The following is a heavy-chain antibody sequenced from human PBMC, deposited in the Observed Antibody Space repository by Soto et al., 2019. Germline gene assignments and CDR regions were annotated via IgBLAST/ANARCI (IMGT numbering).Heavy chain of an antibody. V-gene: IGHV3-9*01. Sequence: GGSLRLSCAASGFTFDDYAMHWVRQAPGKGLEWVSGISWNSGSIGYADSVKGRFTISRANAKNSLYLQMNSLRAEDTALYYCAKGGDYVWGSYRPSPRYYYYGMDVWGQGTTVTVSS. CDR3: AKGGDYVWGSYRPSPRYYYYGMDV. D-gene: IGHD3-16*02. CDR2: ISWNSGSI. J-gene: IGHJ6*02. CDR1: GFTFDDYA.